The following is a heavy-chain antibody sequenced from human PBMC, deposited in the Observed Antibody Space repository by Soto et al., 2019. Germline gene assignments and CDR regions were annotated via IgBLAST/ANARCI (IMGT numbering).Heavy chain of an antibody. Sequence: LVKVSRNASARTFSSYAISWVRQAPGQGLEWMGGIIPIFGTANYAQKFQARVTITAAEPTSTAHMDRSRLRHEDRAVYYCGRGPDLSGWAPNYYYCGMDVWGQGTTFTVSS. CDR3: GRGPDLSGWAPNYYYCGMDV. J-gene: IGHJ6*02. D-gene: IGHD6-19*01. CDR1: ARTFSSYA. CDR2: IIPIFGTA. V-gene: IGHV1-69*13.